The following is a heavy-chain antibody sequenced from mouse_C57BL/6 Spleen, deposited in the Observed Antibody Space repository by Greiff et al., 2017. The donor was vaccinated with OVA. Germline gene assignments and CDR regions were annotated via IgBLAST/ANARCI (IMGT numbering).Heavy chain of an antibody. CDR1: GFTFSSYA. V-gene: IGHV5-4*03. CDR3: ARGGLRWYFDV. CDR2: ISDGGSYT. J-gene: IGHJ1*03. D-gene: IGHD1-1*01. Sequence: EVMLVESGGGLVKPGGSLKLSCAASGFTFSSYAMSWVRQTPEKRLEWVATISDGGSYTYYPDNVKGRFTISRDNAKNNLYLQMSHLKSEDTAMYYCARGGLRWYFDVWGTGTMVTVSS.